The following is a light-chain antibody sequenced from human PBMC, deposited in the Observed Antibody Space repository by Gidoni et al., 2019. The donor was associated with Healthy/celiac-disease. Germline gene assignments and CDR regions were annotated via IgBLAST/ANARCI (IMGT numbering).Light chain of an antibody. J-gene: IGKJ1*01. CDR2: DAS. V-gene: IGKV3-11*01. CDR3: QQRSNWPRLWT. CDR1: QSVSSY. Sequence: EIVLTQSPATLSLSPGERAPLSCRASQSVSSYLAWYQQKPGQAPRLLIYDASNRATGIPARFSGSGSGTDFTLTISSLEPEDFAVYYCQQRSNWPRLWTFGQGTKVEIK.